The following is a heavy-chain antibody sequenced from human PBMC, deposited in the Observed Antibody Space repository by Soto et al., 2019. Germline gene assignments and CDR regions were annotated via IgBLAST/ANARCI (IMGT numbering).Heavy chain of an antibody. D-gene: IGHD3-22*01. CDR3: ARRLYYDSSGFEGGGMDV. J-gene: IGHJ6*02. CDR2: IYYSGST. Sequence: QLQLQESGPGLVKPSETLSLTCTVSGGSISSSSYYWGWIRQPPGKGLEWIGSIYYSGSTYYNPSPKSRVTIPVDTSKNQFSLKLSSVTAADTAVYYCARRLYYDSSGFEGGGMDVWGQGTTVTVSS. CDR1: GGSISSSSYY. V-gene: IGHV4-39*01.